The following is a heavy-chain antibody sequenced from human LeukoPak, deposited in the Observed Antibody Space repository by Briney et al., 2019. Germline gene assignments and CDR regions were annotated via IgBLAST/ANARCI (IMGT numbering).Heavy chain of an antibody. V-gene: IGHV4-59*12. Sequence: PSETLSLTCTVSGDSISSYYWSWIRQPPGKGLECIGYIYYSGSTNYNPSLKSRVTISVDTSENQFSLKLSSVTAADTAVYYCARRLGRKFGERFYYYHYMDVWGKGTTVTISS. D-gene: IGHD3-10*01. CDR1: GDSISSYY. J-gene: IGHJ6*03. CDR2: IYYSGST. CDR3: ARRLGRKFGERFYYYHYMDV.